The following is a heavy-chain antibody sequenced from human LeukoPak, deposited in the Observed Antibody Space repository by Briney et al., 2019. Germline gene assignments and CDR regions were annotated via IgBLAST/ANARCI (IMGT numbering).Heavy chain of an antibody. CDR3: ARHPRDDQSGGFDS. CDR2: IYYSGST. Sequence: PSETLSLTCTVSGVSISSYYWSWIRQPPGKGLEWIGYIYYSGSTNYNPSLKSRVTISVDTSKNQFSLKLSSVTAADTAVYYCARHPRDDQSGGFDSWGQGTLVIVSS. D-gene: IGHD5-24*01. CDR1: GVSISSYY. V-gene: IGHV4-59*01. J-gene: IGHJ4*02.